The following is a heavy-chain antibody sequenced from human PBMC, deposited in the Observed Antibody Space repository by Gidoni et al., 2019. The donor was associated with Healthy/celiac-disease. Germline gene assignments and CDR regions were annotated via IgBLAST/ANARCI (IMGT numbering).Heavy chain of an antibody. Sequence: QVQLVQSGAEVKKPGASVKVSCKASGYTFTSYYMHWVRQAPGQGLEWMGIINPSGGSTSYAQKLQGRVTMTRDTTTSTVYMELSSLRSEDTAVYYCARVVSGSYFPDYWGQGTLVTVSS. J-gene: IGHJ4*02. CDR2: INPSGGST. CDR3: ARVVSGSYFPDY. CDR1: GYTFTSYY. V-gene: IGHV1-46*04. D-gene: IGHD1-26*01.